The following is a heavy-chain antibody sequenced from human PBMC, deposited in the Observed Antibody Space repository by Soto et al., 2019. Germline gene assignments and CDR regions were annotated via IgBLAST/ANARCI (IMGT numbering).Heavy chain of an antibody. CDR3: AKGSFGFDY. Sequence: PGGSLRLSCAASGVTFTSYAVTWVRQVPGEGLQWVSSISKSGDSTYYADSVKGRFTTSRDNSKNTLYLQMNSLRAEDTAIYHCAKGSFGFDYWGQGTLVTVSS. D-gene: IGHD3-10*01. V-gene: IGHV3-23*01. CDR1: GVTFTSYA. J-gene: IGHJ4*02. CDR2: ISKSGDST.